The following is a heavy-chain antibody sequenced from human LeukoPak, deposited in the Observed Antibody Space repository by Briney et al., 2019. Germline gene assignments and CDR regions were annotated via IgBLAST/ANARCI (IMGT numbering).Heavy chain of an antibody. CDR2: IRHDGTQ. CDR3: GKGRERDYNCLDS. V-gene: IGHV3-30*02. CDR1: GFSFSGYG. J-gene: IGHJ4*02. Sequence: GGSLRLSCAPSGFSFSGYGMHWVRQAPGKGREWVAFIRHDGTQYHTDSVKGRFIISRDNSRSTLFLQMNSLGVEDTAVYYCGKGRERDYNCLDSWGQGTLVSVSS. D-gene: IGHD5-24*01.